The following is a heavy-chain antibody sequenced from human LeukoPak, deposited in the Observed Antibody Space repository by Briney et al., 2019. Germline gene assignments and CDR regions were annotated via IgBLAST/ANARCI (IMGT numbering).Heavy chain of an antibody. CDR3: ATVGYYDSSGPVPQH. CDR2: NSAYNGNT. CDR1: GYTFTSYG. Sequence: ASVKVSCKASGYTFTSYGISWVRQAPGQGLEWMGWNSAYNGNTNYAQKLQGRVTMTTDTSTSTAYMELRSLRSEDTAVYYCATVGYYDSSGPVPQHWGQGTLVTVSS. V-gene: IGHV1-18*01. D-gene: IGHD3-22*01. J-gene: IGHJ1*01.